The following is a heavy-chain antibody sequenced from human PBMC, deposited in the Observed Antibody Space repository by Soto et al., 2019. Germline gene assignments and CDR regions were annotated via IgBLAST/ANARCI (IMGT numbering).Heavy chain of an antibody. CDR1: GFTFSSYA. Sequence: QVQLVESGGGVVQPGRSLRLSCAASGFTFSSYAMHWVRQAPGKGLEWVAVISYDGSNKYYADSVKGRFTISRDNSKNTLYLQMNSLRAEDTAVYYCARALRSSGWFDYWGQGTLVTVSS. V-gene: IGHV3-30-3*01. CDR3: ARALRSSGWFDY. J-gene: IGHJ4*02. CDR2: ISYDGSNK. D-gene: IGHD6-19*01.